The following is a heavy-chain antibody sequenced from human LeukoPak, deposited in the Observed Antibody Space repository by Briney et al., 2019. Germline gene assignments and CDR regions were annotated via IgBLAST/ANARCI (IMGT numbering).Heavy chain of an antibody. CDR1: GGSFSGYY. V-gene: IGHV4-34*01. CDR3: AGTLRRVRTHGMDV. J-gene: IGHJ6*02. D-gene: IGHD3-10*01. CDR2: INHSGST. Sequence: KTSETLSLTCAVYGGSFSGYYWSWIRQPPGKGLEWIGEINHSGSTNYNPSLKSRVTISVDTSKNQFSLKLSSVTAADTAVYYCAGTLRRVRTHGMDVWGQGTTVTVSS.